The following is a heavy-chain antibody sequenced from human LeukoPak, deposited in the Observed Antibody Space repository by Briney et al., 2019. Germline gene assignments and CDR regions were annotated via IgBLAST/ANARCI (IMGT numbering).Heavy chain of an antibody. V-gene: IGHV3-30*02. CDR1: GFTFSSYG. Sequence: GGSLRLSCAASGFTFSSYGMHWVRQAPGKGLEWVAFIRYDGSNKYYADSVKGRFTISRDNSKNTLYLQMNSLRAEDTAVYYCARDNSDCSGGSCYSGGAYFDYWGQGTLVTVSS. J-gene: IGHJ4*02. CDR2: IRYDGSNK. CDR3: ARDNSDCSGGSCYSGGAYFDY. D-gene: IGHD2-15*01.